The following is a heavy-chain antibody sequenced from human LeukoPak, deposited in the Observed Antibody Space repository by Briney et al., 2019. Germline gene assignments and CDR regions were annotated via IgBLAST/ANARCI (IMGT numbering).Heavy chain of an antibody. CDR3: ARGGGLDV. Sequence: GGSLRLSCVASGFTFGKYWMSWVRQAPGKGLEWVANIKLDGSEKNYVDSVKGRFTISRDNTKNSLYLQMNSLRVEDTAVFYCARGGGLDVWGQGATVTVSS. V-gene: IGHV3-7*03. J-gene: IGHJ6*02. CDR2: IKLDGSEK. CDR1: GFTFGKYW. D-gene: IGHD3-16*01.